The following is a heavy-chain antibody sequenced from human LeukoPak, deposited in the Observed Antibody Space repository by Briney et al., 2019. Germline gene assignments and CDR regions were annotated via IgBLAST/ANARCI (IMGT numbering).Heavy chain of an antibody. Sequence: PGGSLRLSCAASGFTFSSYSMNWVRQAPGKGLVWVSGINSDGNNTKYADSVKGRFTISRDNAKNTVYLQMNCLRVEDTAMYYCVRGEGDCTNGVCYFDNWGQGTLVTVSS. J-gene: IGHJ4*02. CDR3: VRGEGDCTNGVCYFDN. D-gene: IGHD2-8*01. CDR1: GFTFSSYS. V-gene: IGHV3-74*01. CDR2: INSDGNNT.